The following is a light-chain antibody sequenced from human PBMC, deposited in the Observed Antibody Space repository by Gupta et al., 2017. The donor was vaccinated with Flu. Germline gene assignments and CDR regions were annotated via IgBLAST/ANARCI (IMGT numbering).Light chain of an antibody. CDR1: ALPDNF. CDR3: FSTDSSGNHRV. CDR2: EDT. Sequence: YELTQPPSVSVSPGQTARITCSGDALPDNFAYWYQHKPGQAPLLVIYEDTKRPSGIPERFSGSSSGTMVTLTISGAQVEDEADYYCFSTDSSGNHRVFGGETKLTVL. V-gene: IGLV3-10*01. J-gene: IGLJ2*01.